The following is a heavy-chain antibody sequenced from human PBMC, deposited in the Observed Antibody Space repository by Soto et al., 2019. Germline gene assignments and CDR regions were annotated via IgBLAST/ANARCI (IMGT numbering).Heavy chain of an antibody. CDR3: VRKLYGRAFDI. D-gene: IGHD2-8*01. J-gene: IGHJ3*02. CDR2: INAFDRFT. Sequence: QVHLEQSGAEVQRPGASVKVSCKASGYTFPSYHISWVRQAPGQGLEWMGWINAFDRFTNYSQRFQDRVTMTADRFTDTASMELRSLRFDDTAVYYCVRKLYGRAFDIWGHGTLVTISA. V-gene: IGHV1-18*04. CDR1: GYTFPSYH.